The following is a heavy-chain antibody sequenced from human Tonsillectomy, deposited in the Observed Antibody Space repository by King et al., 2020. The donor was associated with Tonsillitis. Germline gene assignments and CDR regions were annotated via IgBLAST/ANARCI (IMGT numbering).Heavy chain of an antibody. J-gene: IGHJ6*03. CDR3: ARDCSSTSCYRDYYYYMDV. CDR1: GFTFSSYE. D-gene: IGHD2-2*01. CDR2: ISSSGSTI. V-gene: IGHV3-48*03. Sequence: DVQLVESGGGLVQPGGSLRLSCAASGFTFSSYEMNWGRQAPGKGLEWVSYISSSGSTIYYADPVKGRFTIPRDNAKNSLYLQMNSLSAEDTAVYYCARDCSSTSCYRDYYYYMDVWGKGTTVTVSS.